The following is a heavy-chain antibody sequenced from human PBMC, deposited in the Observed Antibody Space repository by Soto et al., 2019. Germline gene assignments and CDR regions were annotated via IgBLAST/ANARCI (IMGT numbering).Heavy chain of an antibody. CDR2: INPATGAA. CDR1: GYPVTAYY. J-gene: IGHJ3*02. V-gene: IGHV1-2*02. CDR3: AKGGGVGVAGSAAFDM. D-gene: IGHD3-3*01. Sequence: QLHLVQSGAVVKKPGASVTVSCSASGYPVTAYYMHWVRQAPGRGLEWMGGINPATGAAKYTQTVQGRVTMNRDPSTSTVFMELSGLTSEATAVFYCAKGGGVGVAGSAAFDMWGQGTLVTVSS.